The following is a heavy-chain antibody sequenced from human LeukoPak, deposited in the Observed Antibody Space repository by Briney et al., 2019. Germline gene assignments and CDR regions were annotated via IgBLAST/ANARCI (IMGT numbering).Heavy chain of an antibody. Sequence: GGSLRLSCAASGFTVNNNYMTWVRQAPGKGLEWVSVIYSSGSRNYADSVKGRFIISRDNSKNTLYLQMNSLRAEDTAVYYCARFGDSSGYYYFYWYFDLWGRGTLVTVSS. V-gene: IGHV3-53*01. J-gene: IGHJ2*01. CDR1: GFTVNNNY. D-gene: IGHD3-22*01. CDR3: ARFGDSSGYYYFYWYFDL. CDR2: IYSSGSR.